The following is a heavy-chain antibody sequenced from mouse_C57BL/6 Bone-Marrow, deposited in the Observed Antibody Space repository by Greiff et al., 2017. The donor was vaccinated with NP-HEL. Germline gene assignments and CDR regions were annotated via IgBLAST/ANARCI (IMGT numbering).Heavy chain of an antibody. CDR1: GYTFTSYW. V-gene: IGHV1-59*01. Sequence: VQLQQSGAELVRPGTSVKLSCKASGYTFTSYWMHWVKQRPGQGLEWIGVIDPSDSYTNYNQKFKGKATLTVDTSSSTAYMQLSSLTSEDSAVYYCARDYYGSSSYAMDYWGQGTSVTVSS. CDR2: IDPSDSYT. CDR3: ARDYYGSSSYAMDY. J-gene: IGHJ4*01. D-gene: IGHD1-1*01.